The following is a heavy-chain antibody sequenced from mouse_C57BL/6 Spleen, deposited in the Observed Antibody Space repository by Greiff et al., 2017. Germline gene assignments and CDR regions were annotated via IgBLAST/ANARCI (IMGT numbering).Heavy chain of an antibody. J-gene: IGHJ3*01. V-gene: IGHV5-4*01. CDR2: ISDGGSYT. CDR3: ARDEDDYDSWFAY. D-gene: IGHD2-4*01. CDR1: GFTFSSYA. Sequence: EVQLVESGGGLVKPGGSLKLSCAASGFTFSSYAMSWVRQTPEKRLEWVATISDGGSYTYYPDNVKGRFTISRDKAKNNLYLQMSHLKSEDTAMYYCARDEDDYDSWFAYWGQGTLVTVSA.